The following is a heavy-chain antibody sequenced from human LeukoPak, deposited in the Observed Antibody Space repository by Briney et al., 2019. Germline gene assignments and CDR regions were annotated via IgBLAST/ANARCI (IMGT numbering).Heavy chain of an antibody. CDR2: IYYSGST. CDR3: ARGLLRGHYFDY. V-gene: IGHV4-59*01. CDR1: GGSISSYY. D-gene: IGHD3-22*01. Sequence: SETLSLTCTVSGGSISSYYWSWIRQPPEKGLEWIGYIYYSGSTNYNPSLKSRVTISVDTSKNQFSLKLSSVTAADTAVYYCARGLLRGHYFDYWGQGTLVAVSS. J-gene: IGHJ4*02.